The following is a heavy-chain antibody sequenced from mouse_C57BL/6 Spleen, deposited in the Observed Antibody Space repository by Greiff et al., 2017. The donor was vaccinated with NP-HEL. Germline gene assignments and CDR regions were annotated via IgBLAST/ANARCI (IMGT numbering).Heavy chain of an antibody. CDR2: IYPRSGNT. J-gene: IGHJ4*01. CDR1: GYTFTSYG. D-gene: IGHD1-1*01. CDR3: VYYGSSYAMDY. Sequence: VQLQQSGAELARPGASVKLSCKASGYTFTSYGISWVKQRTGQGLEWIGEIYPRSGNTYYNEKFKGKATLTADKSSSTSYMELRILTSEYSAVYFCVYYGSSYAMDYWGQGTSVTVSS. V-gene: IGHV1-81*01.